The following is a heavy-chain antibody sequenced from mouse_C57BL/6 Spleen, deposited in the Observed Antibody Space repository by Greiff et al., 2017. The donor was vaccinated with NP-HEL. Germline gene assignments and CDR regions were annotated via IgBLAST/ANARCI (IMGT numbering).Heavy chain of an antibody. CDR3: ARDGYP. V-gene: IGHV5-4*01. D-gene: IGHD2-2*01. J-gene: IGHJ3*01. Sequence: VQLKESGGGLVKPGGSLKLSCAASGFTFSSYAMSWVRQTPEKRLEWVATISDGGSYTYYPDNVKGRFTISRDNAKNNLYLQMSHLKSEDTAMYYCARDGYPWGQGTLVTVSA. CDR2: ISDGGSYT. CDR1: GFTFSSYA.